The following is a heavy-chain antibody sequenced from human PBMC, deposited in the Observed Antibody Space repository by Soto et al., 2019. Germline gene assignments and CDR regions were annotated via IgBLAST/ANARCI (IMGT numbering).Heavy chain of an antibody. Sequence: GGSLRLSCAASGFTFSSYAMSWVRQAPGKGLEWVSAISSSGSSTYYADSVKGRFTISRDNSKNTLYLQMNSLRAEDTAVDYCAKDGASGSYFDYWGQGTLVTVSS. V-gene: IGHV3-23*01. CDR2: ISSSGSST. CDR1: GFTFSSYA. J-gene: IGHJ4*02. CDR3: AKDGASGSYFDY. D-gene: IGHD1-26*01.